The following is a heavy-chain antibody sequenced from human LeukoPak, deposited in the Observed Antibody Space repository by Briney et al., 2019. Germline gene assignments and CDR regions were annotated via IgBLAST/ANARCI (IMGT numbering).Heavy chain of an antibody. CDR1: GYTFTSYG. J-gene: IGHJ4*02. CDR3: ARDLTRLDY. Sequence: GATVKVSCKASGYTFTSYGISWVRHPPRQGLEWMGWISSYNGNTNYAQKLQGSITMTTDTSTSTADMELRSLRSDDTAVYYCARDLTRLDYWGQGTLVTVSS. V-gene: IGHV1-18*01. CDR2: ISSYNGNT.